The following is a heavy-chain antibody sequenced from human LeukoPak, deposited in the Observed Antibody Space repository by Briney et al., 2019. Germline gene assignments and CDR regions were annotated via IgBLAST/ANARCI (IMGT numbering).Heavy chain of an antibody. CDR3: ARDSIRITNWFDP. CDR2: INAGNGNT. J-gene: IGHJ5*02. V-gene: IGHV1-3*01. Sequence: ASVKVSCKASGYTFTSYAMHWVRQAPGQRLERMGWINAGNGNTKYSQKFQGRVTITRDTSASTAYMELSSLRSEDTAVYYCARDSIRITNWFDPWGQGTLVTVSS. CDR1: GYTFTSYA. D-gene: IGHD3-10*01.